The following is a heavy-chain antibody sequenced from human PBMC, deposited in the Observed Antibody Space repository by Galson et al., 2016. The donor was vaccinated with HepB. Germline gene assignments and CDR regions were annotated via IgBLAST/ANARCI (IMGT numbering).Heavy chain of an antibody. V-gene: IGHV3-7*03. CDR3: ARYGDEAGWNFHQ. D-gene: IGHD6-19*01. Sequence: SLRLSCAASGFTFSRFWMNWVRQAPGKGLERVASIKEDGSKSFYADSVKGRFTISRDNVENSLSLQMNSLRAEDTAVYYCARYGDEAGWNFHQWGQRTLVTVSS. CDR2: IKEDGSKS. J-gene: IGHJ1*01. CDR1: GFTFSRFW.